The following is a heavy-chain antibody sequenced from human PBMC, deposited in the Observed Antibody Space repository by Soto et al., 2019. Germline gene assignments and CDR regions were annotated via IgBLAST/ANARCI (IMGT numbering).Heavy chain of an antibody. CDR2: IYSGGST. CDR1: GVTVSSNY. J-gene: IGHJ4*02. CDR3: ARHGYNYGGGYFDY. D-gene: IGHD5-18*01. Sequence: EVQLVESGGGLVQPGGSLRLSCAASGVTVSSNYMSWVRQAPGKGLEWVSVIYSGGSTYYADSVKGRFTISRDNSKNTLYLQMNSLXAXDTAVYYCARHGYNYGGGYFDYWGQGTLVTVSS. V-gene: IGHV3-66*04.